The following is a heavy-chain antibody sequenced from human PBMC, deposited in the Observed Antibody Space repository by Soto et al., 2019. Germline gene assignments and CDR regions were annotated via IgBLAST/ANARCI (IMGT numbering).Heavy chain of an antibody. CDR2: IFYSGTT. CDR3: ARSVDP. CDR1: GGSISRGGYY. Sequence: PSEALSLTCTVSGGSISRGGYYWNWIRQHPGKGLEWIGYIFYSGTTYYNPSLKSRVTISVDTSKNQFSLKLSSVTAADTAVYYCARSVDPWGQGTLVT. J-gene: IGHJ5*02. V-gene: IGHV4-31*03.